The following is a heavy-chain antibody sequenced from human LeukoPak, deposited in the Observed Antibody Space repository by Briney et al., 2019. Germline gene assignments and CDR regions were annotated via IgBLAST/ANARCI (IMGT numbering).Heavy chain of an antibody. CDR1: GYTFTSYG. D-gene: IGHD3-10*01. CDR3: SGDCDALLWFREFPIDAFDI. J-gene: IGHJ3*02. V-gene: IGHV1-18*01. Sequence: GASVKVSCKASGYTFTSYGISWVRQAPGQGLEWVGWSSAYNGNTNYAQKLQGRVTMTTDTSTSTAYLEMRSLRTDDTHVYYCSGDCDALLWFREFPIDAFDIWGTATMVTASS. CDR2: SSAYNGNT.